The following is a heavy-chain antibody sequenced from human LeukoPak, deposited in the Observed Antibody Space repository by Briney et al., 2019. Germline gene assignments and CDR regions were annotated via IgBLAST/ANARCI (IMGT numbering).Heavy chain of an antibody. Sequence: NPSETLSLTCTVSGGSISSYYWSWIRQPPGKGLEWIGYIYYSGSTNYNPSLKSRVTISVDTSKNQFSLKLSSVTAADTAVYYCARGLLGYYDHQDYAFDIWGQGTMVTVSS. CDR3: ARGLLGYYDHQDYAFDI. CDR2: IYYSGST. V-gene: IGHV4-59*01. D-gene: IGHD3-22*01. CDR1: GGSISSYY. J-gene: IGHJ3*02.